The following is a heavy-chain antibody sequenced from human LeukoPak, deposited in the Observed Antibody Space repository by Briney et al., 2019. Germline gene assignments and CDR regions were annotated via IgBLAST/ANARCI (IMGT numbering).Heavy chain of an antibody. J-gene: IGHJ4*02. D-gene: IGHD2-15*01. CDR1: GFTFNNYA. CDR2: ISYDGSNK. CDR3: ARDGVVVAATPPYYFDY. V-gene: IGHV3-30-3*01. Sequence: GGSLRLSCAASGFTFNNYAMHWVRQAPGKGLEWVVVISYDGSNKYYTDSVKGRFTISRDNSKNTLYLQMNSLRAEDTAVYYCARDGVVVAATPPYYFDYWGQGTLVTVSS.